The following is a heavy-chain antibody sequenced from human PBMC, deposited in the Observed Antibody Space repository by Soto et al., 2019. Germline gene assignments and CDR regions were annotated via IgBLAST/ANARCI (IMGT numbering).Heavy chain of an antibody. J-gene: IGHJ6*03. CDR2: IYYSGST. CDR3: ARHGTGGYYYYYYMDV. D-gene: IGHD1-1*01. V-gene: IGHV4-39*01. Sequence: PSETLSLTCTVSGGSISNSNYYWGWIRQPPGKGLEWIGSIYYSGSTYYNPSLKSRVTISVDTSKNQFSPKLSSVTAADTAVYYCARHGTGGYYYYYYMDVWGKGTTVTVSS. CDR1: GGSISNSNYY.